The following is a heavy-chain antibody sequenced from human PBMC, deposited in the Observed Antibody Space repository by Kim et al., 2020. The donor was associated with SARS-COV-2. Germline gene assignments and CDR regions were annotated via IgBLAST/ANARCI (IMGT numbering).Heavy chain of an antibody. CDR2: ISSNGGST. V-gene: IGHV3-64*01. Sequence: GGSLRLSCAASGFTFSSYAMHWVRQAPGKGLEYVSAISSNGGSTYYANSVKGRFTISRDNSKNTLYLQMGSLRAEDMAVYYCARGIAVYDLDYWGQGTLV. D-gene: IGHD6-19*01. CDR1: GFTFSSYA. J-gene: IGHJ4*02. CDR3: ARGIAVYDLDY.